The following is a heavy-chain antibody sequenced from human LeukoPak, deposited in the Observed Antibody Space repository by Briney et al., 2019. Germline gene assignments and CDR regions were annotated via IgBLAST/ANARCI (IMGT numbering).Heavy chain of an antibody. CDR1: GFNFGGYS. Sequence: GGSLRLSCEGSGFNFGGYSMSWVRQAPGKGLEGVSGVLSGGGSTYYADAVKGRFTISRDNSRSTLYLQMNSLRAEDTAVYYCAKDAIYGDGYWEFDYWGQGTLVTVSS. CDR3: AKDAIYGDGYWEFDY. J-gene: IGHJ4*02. CDR2: VLSGGGST. D-gene: IGHD2-21*01. V-gene: IGHV3-23*01.